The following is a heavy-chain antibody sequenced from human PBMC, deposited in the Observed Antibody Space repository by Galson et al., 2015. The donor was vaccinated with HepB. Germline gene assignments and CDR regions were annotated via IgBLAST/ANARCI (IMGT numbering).Heavy chain of an antibody. CDR2: IRSKANSYAT. CDR3: TRPLRGYYDSSGFD. D-gene: IGHD3-22*01. Sequence: SLRLSCAASGFTFSGSAMHWVRQASGKGLEWVGRIRSKANSYATAYAASVKGRFTISRDDSKNTAYLQMNSLKTEDTAVYYCTRPLRGYYDSSGFDWGQGTLVTVSS. J-gene: IGHJ4*02. V-gene: IGHV3-73*01. CDR1: GFTFSGSA.